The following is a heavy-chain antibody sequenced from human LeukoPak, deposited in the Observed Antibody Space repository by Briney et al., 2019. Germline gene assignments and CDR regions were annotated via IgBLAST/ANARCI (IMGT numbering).Heavy chain of an antibody. J-gene: IGHJ4*02. V-gene: IGHV4-59*12. Sequence: SETLSLTCTVSGGSIRSYYWSWIRQPPGKGLEWIGYMYYRGNTNYNPSLKSRVTISVDTSKNQFSLKLSSVTAADTAVYYCARLTSGWYDFTYYFDYWGQGTLVTVSS. D-gene: IGHD6-19*01. CDR1: GGSIRSYY. CDR3: ARLTSGWYDFTYYFDY. CDR2: MYYRGNT.